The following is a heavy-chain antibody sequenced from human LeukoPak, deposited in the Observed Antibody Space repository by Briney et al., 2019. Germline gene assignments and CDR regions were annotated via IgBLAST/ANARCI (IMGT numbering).Heavy chain of an antibody. CDR3: ARGVITFGGVIPMRYFDY. J-gene: IGHJ4*02. CDR1: GGSISSYY. D-gene: IGHD3-16*02. V-gene: IGHV4-59*01. Sequence: SETLSLTCTVSGGSISSYYWSWTRQPPGKGLEWIGYIYYSGSTNYNPSLKSRVTISVDTSKNQFSLKLSSVTAADTAVYYCARGVITFGGVIPMRYFDYWGQGTLVTVSS. CDR2: IYYSGST.